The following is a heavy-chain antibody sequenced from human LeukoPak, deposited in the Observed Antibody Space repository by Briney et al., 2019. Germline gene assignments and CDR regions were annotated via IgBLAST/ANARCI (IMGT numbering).Heavy chain of an antibody. CDR3: ARGDDYGSKVDY. V-gene: IGHV3-48*01. D-gene: IGHD4-23*01. Sequence: GGSLRLSCAASGFTFSTYSMNWVRQAPGKGLEWVSYISYTNIIYYADSVKGRFTISRDNAKNSLYLQMNSLRAEDTAVYYCARGDDYGSKVDYWGQGTLVTVSS. J-gene: IGHJ4*02. CDR1: GFTFSTYS. CDR2: ISYTNII.